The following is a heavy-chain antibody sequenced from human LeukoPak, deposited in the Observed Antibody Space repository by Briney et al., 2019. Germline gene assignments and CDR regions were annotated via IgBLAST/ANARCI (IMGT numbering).Heavy chain of an antibody. V-gene: IGHV3-15*01. Sequence: PGGSLRLSCAASGFIFPNSWMHWVRQAPGKGLEWVGRIKNKNSDRTTNHIAPVKGSFTISREESRNTSYLEMDSLKTDDTAIYYCVTDGGILPDSFTYWGQGTLVTVSS. CDR2: IKNKNSDRTT. J-gene: IGHJ1*01. CDR3: VTDGGILPDSFTY. D-gene: IGHD3-16*01. CDR1: GFIFPNSW.